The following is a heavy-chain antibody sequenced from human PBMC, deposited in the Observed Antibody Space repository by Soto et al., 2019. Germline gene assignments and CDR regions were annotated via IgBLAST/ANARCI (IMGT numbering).Heavy chain of an antibody. CDR1: GFTFSSYA. V-gene: IGHV3-23*01. J-gene: IGHJ4*02. CDR3: AKSMIVTSRAPIDY. CDR2: ISGSGGST. Sequence: GGSLRLSCAAPGFTFSSYAMSWVRQAPGKGLEWVSAISGSGGSTYYADSVKGRFTISRDNSKNTLYLQMNSLRAEDTAVYYCAKSMIVTSRAPIDYWGQGTLVTVSS. D-gene: IGHD3-22*01.